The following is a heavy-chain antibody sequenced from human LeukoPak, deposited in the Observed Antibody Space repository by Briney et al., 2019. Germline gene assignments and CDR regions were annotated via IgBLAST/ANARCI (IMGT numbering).Heavy chain of an antibody. CDR3: ARYIAAAGYDAFDI. CDR2: IYYSGST. Sequence: SETLSLTCTVSGGSISSYYWSWIRQPPGKGLEWIGYIYYSGSTNYNPSLKSRVTISVDTSKNQFSLKLSSVTAADTAVYYCARYIAAAGYDAFDIWGQGTMVTVSS. J-gene: IGHJ3*02. D-gene: IGHD6-13*01. V-gene: IGHV4-59*01. CDR1: GGSISSYY.